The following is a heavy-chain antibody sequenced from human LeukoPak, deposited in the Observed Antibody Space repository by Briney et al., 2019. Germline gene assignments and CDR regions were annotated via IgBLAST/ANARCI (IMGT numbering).Heavy chain of an antibody. D-gene: IGHD5/OR15-5a*01. Sequence: ASVKVSCKASGYTFTSCGISMVRQAPGQGLEWMGWISAYNGNTNYAQKLQGRVTMTTDTSTSTAYMELRSLRSDDTAVYYCARAALRTNGYSVYDVNYCLHYWGQGTLVTVSS. J-gene: IGHJ4*02. V-gene: IGHV1-18*01. CDR3: ARAALRTNGYSVYDVNYCLHY. CDR1: GYTFTSCG. CDR2: ISAYNGNT.